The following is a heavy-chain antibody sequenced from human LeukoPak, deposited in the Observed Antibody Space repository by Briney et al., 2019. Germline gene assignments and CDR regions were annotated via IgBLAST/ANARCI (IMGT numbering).Heavy chain of an antibody. J-gene: IGHJ3*02. Sequence: GGSLRLSCAASGFTFSSYWMSWVRQAPGKGLEWVANIKEDGSEKHYVDSVKGRFTISRDNAKNSLYLQMNSLRAEDTAVYYCARDSGSYWNAFDIWGQGTMVTVSS. CDR2: IKEDGSEK. CDR1: GFTFSSYW. CDR3: ARDSGSYWNAFDI. D-gene: IGHD1-26*01. V-gene: IGHV3-7*01.